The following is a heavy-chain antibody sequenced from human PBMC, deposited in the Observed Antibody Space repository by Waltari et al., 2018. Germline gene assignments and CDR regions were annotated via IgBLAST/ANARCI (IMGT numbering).Heavy chain of an antibody. CDR1: GGSFSGYY. V-gene: IGHV4-34*01. CDR2: INHSGST. D-gene: IGHD2-15*01. J-gene: IGHJ5*02. CDR3: ASQGGYNWFDP. Sequence: QVQLQQWGAGLLKPSETLSLTCAVYGGSFSGYYWSWIRQPPGKGLEWIGEINHSGSTNYNPSLKSRVTISVDTSKNQFSLKLSSVTAADTAVYYCASQGGYNWFDPWGQGTLVTVSS.